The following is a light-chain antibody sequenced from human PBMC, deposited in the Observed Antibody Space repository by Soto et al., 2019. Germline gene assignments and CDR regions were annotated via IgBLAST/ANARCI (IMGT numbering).Light chain of an antibody. CDR1: QTISSW. CDR3: QHYNSYSEA. V-gene: IGKV1-5*03. CDR2: KAS. J-gene: IGKJ1*01. Sequence: DIKLTLSPSSLSASVRDRVTITCRASQTISSWLAWYQQKPGKAPKLLIYKASTLKSGVPSRFSGSGSGTEFTLTISSLQPDDFATYYCQHYNSYSEAFGQGTKVDIK.